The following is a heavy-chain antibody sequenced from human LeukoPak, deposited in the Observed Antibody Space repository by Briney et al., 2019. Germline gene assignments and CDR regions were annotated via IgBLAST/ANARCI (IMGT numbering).Heavy chain of an antibody. Sequence: PGGSLKLSCAVSGITLSNCGMSWVRQAPGKGLEWVAGISDSGGSTKYADSVKGRFTISRDNPKNTLFLQMNSLRADDTAVYFCAKRGVVIRVFLVGFHKEAYYFESWGQGALVTVSS. D-gene: IGHD3/OR15-3a*01. J-gene: IGHJ4*02. V-gene: IGHV3-23*01. CDR2: ISDSGGST. CDR1: GITLSNCG. CDR3: AKRGVVIRVFLVGFHKEAYYFES.